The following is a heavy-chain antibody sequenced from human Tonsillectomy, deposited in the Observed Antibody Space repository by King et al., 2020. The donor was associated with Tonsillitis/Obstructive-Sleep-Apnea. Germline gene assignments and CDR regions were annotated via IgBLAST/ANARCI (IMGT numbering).Heavy chain of an antibody. CDR3: ASEHTSLDAFDL. J-gene: IGHJ3*01. CDR1: GFTFSSYP. CDR2: ISYDGSNQ. D-gene: IGHD2-2*01. V-gene: IGHV3-30*01. Sequence: VQLVESGGGVVQPGRSLRLSCAASGFTFSSYPMHWVRQAPGKGLQWVAVISYDGSNQYYADSVKGRFTISREKSKNTLYLQMNSLRAEDTAVYYCASEHTSLDAFDLWGQGTMVNVSS.